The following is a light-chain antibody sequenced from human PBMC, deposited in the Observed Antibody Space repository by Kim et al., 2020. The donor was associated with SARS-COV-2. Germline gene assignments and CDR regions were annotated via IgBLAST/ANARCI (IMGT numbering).Light chain of an antibody. CDR1: KLGDKY. CDR2: QDS. J-gene: IGLJ2*01. V-gene: IGLV3-1*01. Sequence: PGQTASITCSGDKLGDKYACWYQQKPGQSPVLVIYQDSKRPSGIPERFSGSNSGNTATLTISGTQAMDEADYYCEAWDSSTADVVFGGGTQLTVL. CDR3: EAWDSSTADVV.